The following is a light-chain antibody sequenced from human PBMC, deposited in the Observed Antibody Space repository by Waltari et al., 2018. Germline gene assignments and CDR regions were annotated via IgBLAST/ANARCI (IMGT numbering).Light chain of an antibody. CDR1: ALPKQY. CDR2: KDS. CDR3: QSADSSGDYVV. J-gene: IGLJ2*01. V-gene: IGLV3-25*03. Sequence: SYELTQPPSVSVSPGQTARITCSGDALPKQYSYWYQQKPGQAPILVMFKDSERPSEIHERFAGSSSGTTVTLTISGVQAEDEADYYCQSADSSGDYVVFGGGTKLTVL.